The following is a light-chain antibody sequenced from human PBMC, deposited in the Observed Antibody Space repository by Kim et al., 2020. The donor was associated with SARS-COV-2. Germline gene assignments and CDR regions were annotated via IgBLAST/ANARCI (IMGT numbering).Light chain of an antibody. CDR1: QSISTY. V-gene: IGKV3-11*01. J-gene: IGKJ4*01. CDR2: DAT. CDR3: QQRDSWRLT. Sequence: EIVLTQSPATLSLSPGERATLSCRASQSISTYLAWYQQKPGQPPRLLIHDATNRATGIPARFSGSGSGTDFTLTISSLEPEDFAVYYCQQRDSWRLTFGGGNKVEI.